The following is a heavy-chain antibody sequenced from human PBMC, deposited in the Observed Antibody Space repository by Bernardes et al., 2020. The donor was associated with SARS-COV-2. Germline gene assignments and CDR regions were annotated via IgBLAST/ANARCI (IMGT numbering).Heavy chain of an antibody. CDR2: INGDGATT. Sequence: GGSLRLSCAASGFSFRSYWMHWVRQAPGQGLMWVSRINGDGATTTYPDSVKGRFYISRDNTKNTLDLQMNSLRVEDTGVYYCVRGPSDGHGRFEYWGQGTLATVSS. CDR3: VRGPSDGHGRFEY. V-gene: IGHV3-74*01. J-gene: IGHJ4*02. CDR1: GFSFRSYW.